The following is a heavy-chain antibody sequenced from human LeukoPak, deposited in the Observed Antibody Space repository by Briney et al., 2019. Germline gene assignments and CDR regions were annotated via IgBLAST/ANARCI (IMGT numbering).Heavy chain of an antibody. CDR3: ARIGAPNGCLGLLEWAGPEGYYYYMDV. J-gene: IGHJ6*03. CDR2: MNPNSGNT. V-gene: IGHV1-8*03. Sequence: ASVKVSCKASGYTFTSYDINWVRQATGQGLEWMGWMNPNSGNTGYAQKFQCRVTITRNTSISTAYMELSSLRSEDTAVYYCARIGAPNGCLGLLEWAGPEGYYYYMDVWGKGTTVTVSS. D-gene: IGHD3-3*01. CDR1: GYTFTSYD.